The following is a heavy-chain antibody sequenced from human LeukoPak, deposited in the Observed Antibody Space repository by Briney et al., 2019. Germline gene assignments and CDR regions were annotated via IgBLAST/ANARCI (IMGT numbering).Heavy chain of an antibody. J-gene: IGHJ4*02. V-gene: IGHV3-23*01. CDR2: ISGSGGST. Sequence: GGSLRLSCAASGFTFSSYAMSWVRQAPGKGLEWVSAISGSGGSTYYADSVKGRFTISRDNAKNSLYLQMNSLRAEDTAVYYCARDPKNSSSWYDLMVYFDYWGQGTLVTVSS. CDR3: ARDPKNSSSWYDLMVYFDY. CDR1: GFTFSSYA. D-gene: IGHD6-13*01.